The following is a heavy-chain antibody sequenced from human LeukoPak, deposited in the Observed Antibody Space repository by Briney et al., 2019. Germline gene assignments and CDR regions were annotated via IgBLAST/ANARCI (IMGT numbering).Heavy chain of an antibody. V-gene: IGHV4-59*01. CDR3: ARAVPRRPDIVVVVAATLDY. Sequence: SETLSLTCAVYGGSFSGYYWSWIRQPPGKGLEWIGYIYYSGSTNYNPSLKSRVTISVDTSKNQFSLKLSSVTAADTAVYYCARAVPRRPDIVVVVAATLDYWGQGTLVTVSS. J-gene: IGHJ4*02. D-gene: IGHD2-15*01. CDR1: GGSFSGYY. CDR2: IYYSGST.